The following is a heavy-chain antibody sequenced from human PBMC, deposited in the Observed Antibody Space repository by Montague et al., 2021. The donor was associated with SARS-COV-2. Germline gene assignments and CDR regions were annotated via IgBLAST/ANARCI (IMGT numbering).Heavy chain of an antibody. CDR3: ARERWIQLSFYYYYGMDV. D-gene: IGHD5-18*01. CDR1: VFTFSRYA. Sequence: SLRLSCAASVFTFSRYAMHLVRLAPGKGLEWVAVISYDGSNKYYXDSLKGRFTISRDNSKNTLSLQMNSLRAEDTAVYYCARERWIQLSFYYYYGMDVWGQGTTVTVSS. J-gene: IGHJ6*02. V-gene: IGHV3-30-3*01. CDR2: ISYDGSNK.